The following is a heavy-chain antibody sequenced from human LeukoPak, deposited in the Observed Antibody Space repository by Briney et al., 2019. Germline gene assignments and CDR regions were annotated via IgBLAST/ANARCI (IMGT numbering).Heavy chain of an antibody. Sequence: RSLRLSCAASGFTFSSYDMHWVRQATGKGLEWVSAIGTAGDTYYPGSVKGRFTISRENAKNSLYLQMNSLRAGDTAVYYCARGGILDGDYYFDYWDQGTLVTVSS. D-gene: IGHD4-17*01. CDR2: IGTAGDT. J-gene: IGHJ4*02. CDR3: ARGGILDGDYYFDY. CDR1: GFTFSSYD. V-gene: IGHV3-13*01.